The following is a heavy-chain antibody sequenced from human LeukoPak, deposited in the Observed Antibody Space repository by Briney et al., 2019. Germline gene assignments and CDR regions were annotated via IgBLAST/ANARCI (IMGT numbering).Heavy chain of an antibody. J-gene: IGHJ4*02. CDR1: GFTFSSYA. V-gene: IGHV3-23*01. Sequence: GGSLRLSCAASGFTFSSYAMNWVRQTPGEGLEWVSAISGSGGSTYYADSVKGRFTIPRDNSKNTLYLQMDSLRAEDTAVYYCAKGETTTVTTLSDYWGQGTLVTVSS. D-gene: IGHD4-17*01. CDR2: ISGSGGST. CDR3: AKGETTTVTTLSDY.